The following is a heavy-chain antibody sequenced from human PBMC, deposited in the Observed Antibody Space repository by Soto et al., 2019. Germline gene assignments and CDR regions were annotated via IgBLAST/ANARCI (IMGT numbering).Heavy chain of an antibody. D-gene: IGHD3-22*01. CDR1: GLTFRRYG. CDR2: IRYDGSNK. Sequence: QVQLVESGGGVVQPGRFLRLSCTASGLTFRRYGMHWVRQAPGKGLEWVAVIRYDGSNKYYADSVRGRFTISRDNSENTLYLEMHSLRVEDTAVYYCARDHIDYDGSGHDYYYGMDVWGQGTTVTVSS. CDR3: ARDHIDYDGSGHDYYYGMDV. V-gene: IGHV3-33*01. J-gene: IGHJ6*02.